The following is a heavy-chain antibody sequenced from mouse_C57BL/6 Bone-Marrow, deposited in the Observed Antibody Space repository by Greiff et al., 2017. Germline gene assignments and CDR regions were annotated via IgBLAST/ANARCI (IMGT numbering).Heavy chain of an antibody. J-gene: IGHJ4*01. Sequence: QVQLQQPGTELVKPGASVKLSCKASGYTFTSYWMHWVKQRPGQGLEWIGNINPSNGGTNYNEKFKSKATLTVDKSYSTAYMQLSRLTSEDSAVYYCSRLLLDYAMYYWGQGTSVTVSS. D-gene: IGHD2-1*01. CDR2: INPSNGGT. V-gene: IGHV1-53*01. CDR3: SRLLLDYAMYY. CDR1: GYTFTSYW.